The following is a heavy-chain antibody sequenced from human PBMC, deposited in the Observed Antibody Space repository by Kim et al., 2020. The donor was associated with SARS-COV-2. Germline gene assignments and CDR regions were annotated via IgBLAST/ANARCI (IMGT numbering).Heavy chain of an antibody. D-gene: IGHD3-10*01. J-gene: IGHJ4*02. CDR2: IYISGST. CDR1: GGSISSGSYY. Sequence: SETLSLTCTVSGGSISSGSYYWSWIRQPAGKGLEWIGRIYISGSTNYNPSLKSRVTISVDTSKNQFSLKLSSVTAADTAVYYCARESITMVRGVLTNPFDYWGQGTLVTVSS. V-gene: IGHV4-61*02. CDR3: ARESITMVRGVLTNPFDY.